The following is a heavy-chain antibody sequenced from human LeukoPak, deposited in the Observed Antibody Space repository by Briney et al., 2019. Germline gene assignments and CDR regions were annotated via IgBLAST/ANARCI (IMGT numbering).Heavy chain of an antibody. J-gene: IGHJ3*02. D-gene: IGHD3-22*01. CDR2: IGSRGGGT. V-gene: IGHV3-23*01. Sequence: GGSLRLSCTASGLTLRKYAMSWVRQAPGKGLEWVSSIGSRGGGTSYADSVKGRFTVSRDNSKNTLYLQMNSLRADDTALYYCAKEELEDYYDTSGYYPDVFDIWGHGTMVTVSS. CDR3: AKEELEDYYDTSGYYPDVFDI. CDR1: GLTLRKYA.